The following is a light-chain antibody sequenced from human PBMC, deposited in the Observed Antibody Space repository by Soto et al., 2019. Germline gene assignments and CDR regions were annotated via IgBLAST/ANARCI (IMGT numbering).Light chain of an antibody. V-gene: IGKV3-20*01. CDR1: QSVSSSY. Sequence: EIVLTQSPGTLSLSPGERATLSCRASQSVSSSYLAWHQQKPGQAPRLLIYGASSRATGIPDRFSGSGSGTGFTLTISRLEPEDFAVYYCQQYGSSPLTFGQGTKLEIK. J-gene: IGKJ2*01. CDR3: QQYGSSPLT. CDR2: GAS.